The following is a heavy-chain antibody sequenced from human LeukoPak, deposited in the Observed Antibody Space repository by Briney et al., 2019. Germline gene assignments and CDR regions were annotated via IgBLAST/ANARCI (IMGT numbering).Heavy chain of an antibody. J-gene: IGHJ5*02. CDR1: GYTFTSYG. D-gene: IGHD3-9*01. V-gene: IGHV1-18*01. CDR2: ISAYNGNT. Sequence: ASVTVSCRASGYTFTSYGISWVRQAPGQGLEWMGWISAYNGNTNYAQKFQGRVTITADESTSTAYMELSSLRSEDTAVYYCARSYYDILTGYYPTLFRTNWFDPWGQGTLVTVSS. CDR3: ARSYYDILTGYYPTLFRTNWFDP.